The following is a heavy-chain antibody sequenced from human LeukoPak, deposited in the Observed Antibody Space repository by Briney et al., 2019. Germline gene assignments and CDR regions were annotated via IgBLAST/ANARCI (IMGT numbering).Heavy chain of an antibody. D-gene: IGHD5-24*01. J-gene: IGHJ4*02. CDR2: ISYDGSNK. V-gene: IGHV3-30*18. CDR3: AKDRQMATYFDY. Sequence: HPGGSLRLSCAASGFTFSSYGMHWVRQAPGKGLEWVAVISYDGSNKYYADSVKGRFTISRDNSKNTLYLQMNSLRAEDTAVYYCAKDRQMATYFDYWGQGTLVTVSS. CDR1: GFTFSSYG.